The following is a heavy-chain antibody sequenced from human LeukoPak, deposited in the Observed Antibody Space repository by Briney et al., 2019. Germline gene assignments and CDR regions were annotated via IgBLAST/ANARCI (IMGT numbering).Heavy chain of an antibody. CDR2: IYHSGST. CDR1: GGSISSGGYY. D-gene: IGHD2-2*01. J-gene: IGHJ3*02. CDR3: ARAGRDIVVIPSGFDI. V-gene: IGHV4-30-2*01. Sequence: SETLSLTCTVSGGSISSGGYYWGWIQQPPGKGLEWIGYIYHSGSTYYNPSLKSRVTISVDRSKNQFSLKLSSVTAADTAVYYCARAGRDIVVIPSGFDIWGQGTMVTVSS.